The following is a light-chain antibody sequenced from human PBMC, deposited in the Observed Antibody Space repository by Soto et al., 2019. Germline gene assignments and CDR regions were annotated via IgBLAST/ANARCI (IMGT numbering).Light chain of an antibody. CDR2: GAS. V-gene: IGKV3-20*01. CDR1: QSVSSSY. J-gene: IGKJ5*01. CDR3: QQYGSSP. Sequence: EIVLTQSPGTLSLSPGERATLYCRASQSVSSSYLACYQQKPGQAPRLLIYGASSRATGIPDRFSGSGSGTDFTLTISRLEPEDFAVYYCQQYGSSPFGQGTRLEIK.